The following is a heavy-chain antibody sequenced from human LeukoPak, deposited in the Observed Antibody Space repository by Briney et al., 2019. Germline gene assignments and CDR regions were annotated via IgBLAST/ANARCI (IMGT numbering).Heavy chain of an antibody. D-gene: IGHD1-14*01. CDR2: INSDGSST. Sequence: PGGSLRLSCAASGFTFGSYWMHWVRQAPGEGLVWVSRINSDGSSTHYADSVKGRFTISRDNAKNTLYLQMNSPSAEDTAVYYCAGPDHYRFDYRGQGTLVTVSS. CDR1: GFTFGSYW. V-gene: IGHV3-74*01. J-gene: IGHJ4*02. CDR3: AGPDHYRFDY.